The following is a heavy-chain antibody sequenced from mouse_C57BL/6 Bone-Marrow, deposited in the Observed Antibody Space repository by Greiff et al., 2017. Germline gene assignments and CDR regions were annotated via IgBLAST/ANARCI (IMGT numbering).Heavy chain of an antibody. CDR2: IDPSGSYT. V-gene: IGHV1-69*01. CDR1: GYTFTSYW. J-gene: IGHJ3*01. CDR3: ARGGRYYGSSSLSY. D-gene: IGHD1-1*01. Sequence: QVHVKQPGAELVMPGASVKLSCKASGYTFTSYWMPWVKQRPGQGLEWIGAIDPSGSYTNYNQKFKSKSTLTVDKSSSTAYMQLSSLTSEDSAVDYCARGGRYYGSSSLSYWGQGTLVTVSA.